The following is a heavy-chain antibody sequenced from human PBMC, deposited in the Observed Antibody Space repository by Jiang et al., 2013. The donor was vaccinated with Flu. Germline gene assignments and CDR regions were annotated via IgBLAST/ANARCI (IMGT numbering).Heavy chain of an antibody. CDR3: VGYMVAARGGWFDP. Sequence: GLVKASQTLSLTCAVAGGSISSGTYSWSWIRQPPGKGLEWLGYIYHSGNTYYNPSLKSRVTMTVDRSKNQFSLKLNSVTAADTAVYYCVGYMVAARGGWFDPWGQGTLVTVSS. CDR2: IYHSGNT. J-gene: IGHJ5*02. D-gene: IGHD5-12*01. CDR1: GGSISSGTYS. V-gene: IGHV4-30-2*01.